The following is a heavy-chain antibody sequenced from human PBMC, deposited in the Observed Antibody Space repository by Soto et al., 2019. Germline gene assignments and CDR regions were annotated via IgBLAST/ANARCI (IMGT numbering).Heavy chain of an antibody. Sequence: QVQLVQSGAEVKKPGSSVKVSCKASGGTFSSYAISWVRQAPGQGLEWMGGIIPIFGTANYAQKFQGRVTIAADESTSTAYMELSSLRSEDTAVYYCARDGRRIAAAGYYFDYWGQGTLVTVSS. CDR2: IIPIFGTA. CDR1: GGTFSSYA. CDR3: ARDGRRIAAAGYYFDY. D-gene: IGHD6-13*01. J-gene: IGHJ4*02. V-gene: IGHV1-69*01.